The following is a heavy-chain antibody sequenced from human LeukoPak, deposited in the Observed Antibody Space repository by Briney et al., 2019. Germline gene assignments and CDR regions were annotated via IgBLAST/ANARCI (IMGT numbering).Heavy chain of an antibody. CDR2: MKEDGSDE. J-gene: IGHJ1*01. Sequence: GGSLRLSCAAHEFGFSSSTMSRVRQAAGKGLEWVAKMKEDGSDEEYVDAVKGRFTISRDNAKNSLYLQMNSLRPEDTAVYFCVVGGAGGGYFPNWGQGSLVIVSS. D-gene: IGHD3-16*01. CDR1: EFGFSSST. CDR3: VVGGAGGGYFPN. V-gene: IGHV3-7*01.